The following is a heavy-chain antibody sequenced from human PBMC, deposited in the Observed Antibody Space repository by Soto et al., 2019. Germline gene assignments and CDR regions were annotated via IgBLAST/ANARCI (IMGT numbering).Heavy chain of an antibody. CDR3: ARGIASLGPFPSFDS. J-gene: IGHJ4*01. Sequence: PSETLSLTCAVHGGSLSGYYWTWIRQPPGRGLEWIGDSNPSGSTNYNPSLKSRFTISIDTAKKQFSLNLTSVTAADTALYYCARGIASLGPFPSFDSWGQGTLVTVSS. CDR1: GGSLSGYY. CDR2: SNPSGST. V-gene: IGHV4-34*01. D-gene: IGHD2-15*01.